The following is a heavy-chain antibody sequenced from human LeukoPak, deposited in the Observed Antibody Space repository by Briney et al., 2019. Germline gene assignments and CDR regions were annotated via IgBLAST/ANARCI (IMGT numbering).Heavy chain of an antibody. V-gene: IGHV3-49*03. CDR3: TRDLVVVPAATPMDV. D-gene: IGHD2-2*01. CDR1: GSSFGGYA. J-gene: IGHJ6*02. Sequence: PGGSLRLSCTASGSSFGGYAMSWFRDAPGKGQKREGFIRINDYGGTKEYAASVRGGSTISRAATTSTAYMQMNSMKTEDTAVYYCTRDLVVVPAATPMDVWGQGTTVTVSS. CDR2: IRINDYGGTK.